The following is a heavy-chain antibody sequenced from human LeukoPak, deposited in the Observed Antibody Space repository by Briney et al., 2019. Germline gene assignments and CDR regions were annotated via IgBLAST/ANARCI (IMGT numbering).Heavy chain of an antibody. Sequence: SETLSLTCTVSGGSISSGGYYWSWIRQHPGKGLEWIGYIYYSGSTYYNPSLKSRVTISVDTSKNQFSLKLSSVTAADTAVYYCARATFVVVPAANLTFYYYGMDVWGQGTTVTVSS. J-gene: IGHJ6*02. CDR3: ARATFVVVPAANLTFYYYGMDV. CDR1: GGSISSGGYY. D-gene: IGHD2-2*01. CDR2: IYYSGST. V-gene: IGHV4-31*03.